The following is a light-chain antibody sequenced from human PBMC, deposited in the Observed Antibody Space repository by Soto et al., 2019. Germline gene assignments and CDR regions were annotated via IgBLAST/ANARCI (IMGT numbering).Light chain of an antibody. V-gene: IGLV1-51*02. CDR3: GTWDSSLIAL. CDR2: ENS. J-gene: IGLJ1*01. Sequence: SLVAQPPPLSWAPGQKGTYSCSGNTPNIGSNDVSWYQQLPGKAPKLLIYENSQRPSGIPDRFSGSKSGTSATLGITGLQTGDEADYYCGTWDSSLIALFGTGTKVTVL. CDR1: TPNIGSND.